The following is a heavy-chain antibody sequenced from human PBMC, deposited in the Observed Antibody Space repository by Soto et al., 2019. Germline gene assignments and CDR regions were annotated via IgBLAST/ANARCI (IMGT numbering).Heavy chain of an antibody. V-gene: IGHV1-69*01. CDR1: GDTLSTHG. CDR2: TIPIIGTT. Sequence: QVQLVQSGAEVKKPGSSVKVSCKASGDTLSTHGISWVRQAPGQGLEWMGGTIPIIGTTDYAEKFLGRVTIPADEAIPTPYMELSSLRPDDRAVYYCAPGNSINTGAPWGQGTLV. J-gene: IGHJ5*02. D-gene: IGHD5-18*01. CDR3: APGNSINTGAP.